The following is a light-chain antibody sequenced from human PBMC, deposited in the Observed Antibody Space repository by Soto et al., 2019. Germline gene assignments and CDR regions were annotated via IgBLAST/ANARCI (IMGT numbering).Light chain of an antibody. CDR3: AAWDDSLSVL. CDR2: RNN. V-gene: IGLV1-47*01. Sequence: QSALTQPPSASGTPGQRVTLSCSGSSSNIGSNYVYWYQQLPGTAPKLLIYRNNQRPSGVPDRFSGSKSGTSASLAISGLRSEDEADYYCAAWDDSLSVLFGGGTKLTVL. J-gene: IGLJ2*01. CDR1: SSNIGSNY.